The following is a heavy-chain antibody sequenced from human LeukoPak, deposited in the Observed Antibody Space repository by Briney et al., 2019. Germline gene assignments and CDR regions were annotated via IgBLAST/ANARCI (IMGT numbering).Heavy chain of an antibody. V-gene: IGHV1-18*04. CDR2: ISPYKSDR. D-gene: IGHD4-17*01. CDR3: ATEGGWQPTDYGDNVY. CDR1: GYTFTGYY. J-gene: IGHJ4*02. Sequence: ASVKVSCKASGYTFTGYYMHWVRQAPGQGLEWMGWISPYKSDRNYAQNLQGRLTMTTDTSTSTAYMEVRSLRSDDTAVYYCATEGGWQPTDYGDNVYWGQGTLVTVSS.